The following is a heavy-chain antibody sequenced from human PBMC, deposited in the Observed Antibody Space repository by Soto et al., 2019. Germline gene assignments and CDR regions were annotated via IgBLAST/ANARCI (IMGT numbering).Heavy chain of an antibody. CDR1: GFTISGCS. CDR2: ITIRTGNI. J-gene: IGHJ4*02. V-gene: IGHV3-48*02. Sequence: GGSLRLSCEASGFTISGCSMNWVRQAPGKGLEWLAYITIRTGNIVYADSVRGRFTISADNAENSVFLQMNSLRDEDTAVYYCAGGSYQTNLAYWGQGTLVTGSS. D-gene: IGHD1-26*01. CDR3: AGGSYQTNLAY.